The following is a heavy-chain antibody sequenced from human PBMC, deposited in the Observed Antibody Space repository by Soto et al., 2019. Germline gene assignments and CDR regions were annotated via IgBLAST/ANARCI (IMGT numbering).Heavy chain of an antibody. V-gene: IGHV1-18*01. D-gene: IGHD3-3*01. CDR3: ARVGATIFGVVSPHYYYYMDV. CDR2: ISAYNGNT. CDR1: GYTFTSYG. Sequence: ASVKVSCKASGYTFTSYGISWVRQAPGQGLEWMGWISAYNGNTNYAQKLQGRVTMTTDTSTSTAYMELRSLRSDDTAVYYCARVGATIFGVVSPHYYYYMDVWGKGTTVTVSS. J-gene: IGHJ6*03.